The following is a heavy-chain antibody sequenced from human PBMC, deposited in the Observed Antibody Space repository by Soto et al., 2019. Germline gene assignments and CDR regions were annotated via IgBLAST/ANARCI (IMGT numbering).Heavy chain of an antibody. CDR2: IDPSDSYT. V-gene: IGHV5-10-1*01. D-gene: IGHD6-13*01. CDR1: GYSFTSYW. CDR3: ARHGGIEDAAAAPAVWYYYYGMDV. Sequence: PGESLKISCKGSGYSFTSYWISWVRQMPGKGLEWMGRIDPSDSYTNYSPSFQGHVTISADKSISTAYLQWSSLKASDTAMYYCARHGGIEDAAAAPAVWYYYYGMDVWGQGTTVTVSS. J-gene: IGHJ6*02.